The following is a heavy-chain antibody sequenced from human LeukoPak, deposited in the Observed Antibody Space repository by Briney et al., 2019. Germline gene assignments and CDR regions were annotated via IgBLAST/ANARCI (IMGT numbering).Heavy chain of an antibody. CDR3: VKVFGIFSGDDHFDY. CDR1: GFTFSSYG. CDR2: ISGSSSTI. Sequence: GGSLRLSCAASGFTFSSYGMNWVRQAPGRGLEWVSYISGSSSTIYYADSVKDRFTISRDNSKNTVYLQMSSLRADDTAVYYCVKVFGIFSGDDHFDYWGQGTLVTVSA. J-gene: IGHJ4*02. V-gene: IGHV3-48*01. D-gene: IGHD5-12*01.